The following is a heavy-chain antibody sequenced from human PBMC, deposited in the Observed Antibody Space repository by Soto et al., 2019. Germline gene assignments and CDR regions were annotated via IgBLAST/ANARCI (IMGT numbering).Heavy chain of an antibody. V-gene: IGHV3-30-3*01. CDR3: ARDRTSLRVFGY. CDR1: GFTFSSYA. CDR2: ISYDGSNK. D-gene: IGHD3-3*01. J-gene: IGHJ4*02. Sequence: VGSLRLSCAASGFTFSSYAMHWVRQAPGKGLEWVAVISYDGSNKYYADSVKGRFTISRDNSKNTLYLQMNSLRAEDTAVYYCARDRTSLRVFGYWGQGTLVTVSS.